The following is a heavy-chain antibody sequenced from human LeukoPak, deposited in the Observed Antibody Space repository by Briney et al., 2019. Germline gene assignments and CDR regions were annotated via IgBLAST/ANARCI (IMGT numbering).Heavy chain of an antibody. CDR3: AREFDSSSWYRGEGYYFDY. V-gene: IGHV3-30-3*01. D-gene: IGHD6-13*01. CDR2: ISYDGSNK. Sequence: GGSLRLSCAASGFTFSSYAMHWVRQAPGKGLEWVAVISYDGSNKYYADSVKGRFTISRDNSKNTLYLQMNSLRAEDTAVYYCAREFDSSSWYRGEGYYFDYWGQGTLVTVSS. J-gene: IGHJ4*02. CDR1: GFTFSSYA.